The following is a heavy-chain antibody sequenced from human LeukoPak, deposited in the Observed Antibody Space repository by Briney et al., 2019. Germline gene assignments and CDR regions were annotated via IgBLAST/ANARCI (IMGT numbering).Heavy chain of an antibody. V-gene: IGHV4-4*07. J-gene: IGHJ4*02. CDR3: ARDRSGYSEYYFDY. CDR1: GGSTNTYC. CDR2: IYPSGST. Sequence: PSETLSLTCTVSGGSTNTYCWSWIRQPAEKGLEWIGRIYPSGSTYYNPSLKSRVTISIDKSKNQFSLRLTSVTAADTAAYYCARDRSGYSEYYFDYWGQGSLVTVSS. D-gene: IGHD5-12*01.